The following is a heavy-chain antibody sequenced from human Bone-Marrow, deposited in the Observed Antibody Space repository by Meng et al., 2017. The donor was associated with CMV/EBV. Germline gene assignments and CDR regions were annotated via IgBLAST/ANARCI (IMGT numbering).Heavy chain of an antibody. CDR2: IIPMSDTT. CDR1: GYTFTGYY. J-gene: IGHJ4*02. D-gene: IGHD1-26*01. CDR3: ARDDLSGSYFLGY. Sequence: SVKVSCKASGYTFTGYYMHWVRQAPGQGLEWMGGIIPMSDTTDYAQKFQGRLTLTTDESTSTAYMDLSSLGSDDTAVYYCARDDLSGSYFLGYWGQGTLVTVSS. V-gene: IGHV1-69*05.